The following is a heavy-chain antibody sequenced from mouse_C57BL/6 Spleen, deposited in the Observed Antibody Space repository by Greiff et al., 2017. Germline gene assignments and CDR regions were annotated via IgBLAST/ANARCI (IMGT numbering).Heavy chain of an antibody. CDR1: GYSFTDYN. J-gene: IGHJ2*01. D-gene: IGHD2-4*01. CDR2: INPNNGTS. CDR3: GPMDDYDGY. V-gene: IGHV1-39*01. Sequence: EVQLQESGPELVKPGASVKISCKASGYSFTDYNMNWVKQSNGKSLEWIGVINPNNGTSSYNQKFKGKATLTVDQSSSTAYMQLNSVTSKDSAVYYCGPMDDYDGYWGQGTTLTVSS.